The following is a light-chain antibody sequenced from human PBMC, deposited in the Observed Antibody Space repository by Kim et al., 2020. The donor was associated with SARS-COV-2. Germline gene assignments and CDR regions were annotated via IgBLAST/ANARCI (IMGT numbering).Light chain of an antibody. V-gene: IGLV2-14*03. CDR1: SSDVGGYNY. CDR2: DVS. J-gene: IGLJ2*01. CDR3: SSYASSIPVV. Sequence: QSALTQPASVSGSPGQSITISCTGTSSDVGGYNYVSWYQQHPGKPPKLMIYDVSNRPSGVSNRFSGSKSGNTASLTISGLQAEDEADYYCSSYASSIPVVFCGGTQLTIL.